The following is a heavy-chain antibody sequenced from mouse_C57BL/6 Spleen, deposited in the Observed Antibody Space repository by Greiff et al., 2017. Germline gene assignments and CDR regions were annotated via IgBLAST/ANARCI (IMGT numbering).Heavy chain of an antibody. J-gene: IGHJ4*01. CDR3: ARTDYCSSGGYAMDY. V-gene: IGHV1-42*01. D-gene: IGHD1-1*01. CDR2: INPSTGGT. CDR1: GYSFTGYY. Sequence: VQLKESGPELVKPGASVKISCKASGYSFTGYYMNWVKQSPEKSLEWIGEINPSTGGTTYNQKFKAKATLTVDKSSSTAYMQRKSLTSEDSAVYYCARTDYCSSGGYAMDYWGQGTSVTVSS.